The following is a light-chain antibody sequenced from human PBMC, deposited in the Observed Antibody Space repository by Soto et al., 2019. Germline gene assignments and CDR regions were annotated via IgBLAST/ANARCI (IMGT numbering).Light chain of an antibody. Sequence: ESVLTQSPGTLSLSPGERATLSCRASQSVSNSFFAWYQQKPGQAPRLLIYGISNRATGIPDRFSGSGSGTDFTLTISRLEPEDFVVYFCQQYSTLPNTFGQGIKLEVK. CDR3: QQYSTLPNT. CDR2: GIS. CDR1: QSVSNSF. V-gene: IGKV3-20*01. J-gene: IGKJ2*01.